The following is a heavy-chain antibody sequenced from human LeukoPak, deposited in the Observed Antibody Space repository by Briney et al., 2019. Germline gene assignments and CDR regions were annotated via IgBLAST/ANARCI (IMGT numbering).Heavy chain of an antibody. Sequence: SVKVSCKASGGTFSSYAISWVRQAPGQGLEWMGGIIPIFGTANYAQKFQGRVTITADESTSTAYMELRSLRSDDTAVYYCARVARNYGSGLYYYYYMDVWGKGTTVTISS. V-gene: IGHV1-69*13. CDR1: GGTFSSYA. J-gene: IGHJ6*03. CDR3: ARVARNYGSGLYYYYYMDV. CDR2: IIPIFGTA. D-gene: IGHD3-10*01.